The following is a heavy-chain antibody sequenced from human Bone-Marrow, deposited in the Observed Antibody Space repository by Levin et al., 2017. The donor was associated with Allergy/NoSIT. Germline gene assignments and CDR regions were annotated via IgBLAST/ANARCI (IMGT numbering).Heavy chain of an antibody. Sequence: GGSLRLSCAASGFIFDDYAMHWVRQVPGEGLEWVAGIDWNSDTVVYADSVRGRFVISRDNAKNSLDLQMNSLREEDTAFYYCVKDRCRSISSCPGGHWFDPWGQGTLVTVSS. D-gene: IGHD3-3*02. CDR2: IDWNSDTV. CDR3: VKDRCRSISSCPGGHWFDP. CDR1: GFIFDDYA. J-gene: IGHJ5*02. V-gene: IGHV3-9*01.